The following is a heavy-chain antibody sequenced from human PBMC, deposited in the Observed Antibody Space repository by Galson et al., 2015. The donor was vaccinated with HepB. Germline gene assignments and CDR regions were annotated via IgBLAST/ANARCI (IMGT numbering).Heavy chain of an antibody. V-gene: IGHV1-69*13. CDR2: IIPIFGTA. D-gene: IGHD5-18*01. CDR1: GGTFSSYA. Sequence: SVKVSCKASGGTFSSYAISWVRQAPGQGLEWMGGIIPIFGTANYAQKFQGRVTITADESTSTAYMELSSLRSEDTAVYYCAREGVPTAMVSYYFYYWGQGTLVTVSS. J-gene: IGHJ4*02. CDR3: AREGVPTAMVSYYFYY.